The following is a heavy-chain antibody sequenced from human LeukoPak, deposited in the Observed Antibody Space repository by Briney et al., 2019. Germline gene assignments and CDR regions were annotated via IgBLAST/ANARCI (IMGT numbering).Heavy chain of an antibody. CDR3: AREVHRIQLLGWFDP. J-gene: IGHJ5*02. D-gene: IGHD2-2*01. Sequence: ASVKVSCKASGGTFSSYAISWVRQAPGQGLEWMGGIIPIFGTANYAQKFQGRVTITTDESTSTAYMELSSLRSEDTAVYYCAREVHRIQLLGWFDPWGQGTLVTVSS. CDR1: GGTFSSYA. CDR2: IIPIFGTA. V-gene: IGHV1-69*05.